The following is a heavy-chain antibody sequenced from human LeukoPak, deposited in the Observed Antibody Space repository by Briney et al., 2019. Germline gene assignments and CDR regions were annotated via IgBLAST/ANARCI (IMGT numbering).Heavy chain of an antibody. CDR1: GFTFSSYG. V-gene: IGHV3-33*01. D-gene: IGHD6-19*01. Sequence: GGSLRLSCAASGFTFSSYGMHWVRQAPGKGLEWVAVIWYDGSNKYYADSVKGRFTISRDNSKNTLYLQMNSLRAEDTAVYYRARVSAVGYFDYWGQGTLVTVSS. J-gene: IGHJ4*02. CDR3: ARVSAVGYFDY. CDR2: IWYDGSNK.